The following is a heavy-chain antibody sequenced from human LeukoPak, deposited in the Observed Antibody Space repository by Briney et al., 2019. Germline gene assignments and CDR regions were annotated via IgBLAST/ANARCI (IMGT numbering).Heavy chain of an antibody. D-gene: IGHD4-17*01. V-gene: IGHV3-11*01. Sequence: GGSLRLSCAASGFTFSDYYMSWIRQAPGKGLEWVSYISSSGSTIYYADSVKGRFTISRDNAKNSLYLQMNSLRAEDTAVYYCAKDSTMLTTGRGNFDSWGPGTLVTVSS. CDR3: AKDSTMLTTGRGNFDS. CDR1: GFTFSDYY. J-gene: IGHJ4*01. CDR2: ISSSGSTI.